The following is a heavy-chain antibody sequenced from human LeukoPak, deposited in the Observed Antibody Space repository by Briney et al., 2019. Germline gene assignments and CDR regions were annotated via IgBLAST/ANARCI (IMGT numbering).Heavy chain of an antibody. CDR1: GGSISSSNW. CDR3: ARLIGSVLLWFGESKYYFDY. V-gene: IGHV4-4*02. J-gene: IGHJ4*02. D-gene: IGHD3-10*01. CDR2: IYHSGST. Sequence: SGTLSLTCAVSGGSISSSNWWSWVRQPPGKGLEWIGEIYHSGSTNYNPSLKSRVTISVDKSKNQFSLKLSSVTAADTAVYYCARLIGSVLLWFGESKYYFDYWGQGTLVTVSS.